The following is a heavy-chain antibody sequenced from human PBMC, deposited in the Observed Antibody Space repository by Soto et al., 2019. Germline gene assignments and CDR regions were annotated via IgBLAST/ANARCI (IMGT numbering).Heavy chain of an antibody. Sequence: SETLSLTCTVSGGSISSYYWSWIRQPPGKGLEWIGYIYYSGSTNYNPSLKSRVTISVDTSKNQFSLKLSSVTAADTAVYYCARHFYYDFWSGYKPKGYYYYMDVWGKGTTVT. V-gene: IGHV4-59*08. CDR2: IYYSGST. CDR1: GGSISSYY. CDR3: ARHFYYDFWSGYKPKGYYYYMDV. D-gene: IGHD3-3*01. J-gene: IGHJ6*03.